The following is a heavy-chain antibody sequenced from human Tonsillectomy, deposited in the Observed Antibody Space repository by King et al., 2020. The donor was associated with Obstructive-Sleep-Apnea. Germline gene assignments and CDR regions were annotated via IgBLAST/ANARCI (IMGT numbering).Heavy chain of an antibody. CDR1: GFTFSRYS. Sequence: VQLVESGGGLVKPGGSLRLSCAASGFTFSRYSMNWVRQAPGKGLEWVSFIDSSSSYIYYADLVKGRFTISRDNAKNSLYLQMNSLRAEDTAVYYCARDRGDYGDYSDAFDIWGQGTMVTVSS. CDR2: IDSSSSYI. V-gene: IGHV3-21*06. J-gene: IGHJ3*02. D-gene: IGHD4-17*01. CDR3: ARDRGDYGDYSDAFDI.